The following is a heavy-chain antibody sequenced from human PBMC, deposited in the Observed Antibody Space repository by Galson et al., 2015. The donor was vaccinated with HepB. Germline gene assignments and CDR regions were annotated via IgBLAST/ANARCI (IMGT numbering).Heavy chain of an antibody. Sequence: SVKVSCKASGFTFSNSAVQWVRQARGQGLEWIGWMVVGGGNTNYAQHFQGRVTITRDMSISTAYMEVTSLRSEDTAVYYCAAESYSSGCCKYDYWGQGTLVTVSS. CDR1: GFTFSNSA. V-gene: IGHV1-58*01. CDR3: AAESYSSGCCKYDY. CDR2: MVVGGGNT. D-gene: IGHD6-25*01. J-gene: IGHJ4*02.